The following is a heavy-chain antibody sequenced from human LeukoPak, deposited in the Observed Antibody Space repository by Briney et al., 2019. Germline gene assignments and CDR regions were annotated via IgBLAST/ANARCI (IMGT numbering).Heavy chain of an antibody. CDR1: GFTFSSYA. V-gene: IGHV3-23*01. CDR2: ISGSGGST. Sequence: GGSLRLFCAASGFTFSSYAMSWVRQAPGKGLEWVSAISGSGGSTYYADSVKGRFTISRENSKNTLYLQMNSLRAEDTAVYYCAKDLIQRYYYDSSGYPQELDYWGQGTLVTVSS. CDR3: AKDLIQRYYYDSSGYPQELDY. J-gene: IGHJ4*02. D-gene: IGHD3-22*01.